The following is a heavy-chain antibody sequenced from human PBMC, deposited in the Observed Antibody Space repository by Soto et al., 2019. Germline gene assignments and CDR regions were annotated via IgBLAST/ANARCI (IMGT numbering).Heavy chain of an antibody. CDR1: GDSISNLDYF. CDR3: ARGRYCLTGRCFPNWFDS. Sequence: QVQLLESGPGLVKPSQTLSLTCSVSGDSISNLDYFWAWIRQPPGQALEYIGYIYKSATTYYNPSFESRVAISIDTSKIQFSLNVTSVTAADTAVYFCARGRYCLTGRCFPNWFDSWGQGALVNVSS. J-gene: IGHJ5*01. D-gene: IGHD7-27*01. CDR2: IYKSATT. V-gene: IGHV4-30-4*01.